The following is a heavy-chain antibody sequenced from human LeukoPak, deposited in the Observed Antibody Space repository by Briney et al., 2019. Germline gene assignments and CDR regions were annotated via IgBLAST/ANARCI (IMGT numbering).Heavy chain of an antibody. V-gene: IGHV4-39*07. Sequence: SETLSLTCTVPSGSISSDAYYWGWIRQPPGKGLEWIGSVYHSGSRYYNPSLKSRVTISVDTSKNQFSPKLSSVTAADTAVYYCARDRGGYEGIDYWGQGTLVTVSS. J-gene: IGHJ4*02. CDR3: ARDRGGYEGIDY. D-gene: IGHD5-12*01. CDR1: SGSISSDAYY. CDR2: VYHSGSR.